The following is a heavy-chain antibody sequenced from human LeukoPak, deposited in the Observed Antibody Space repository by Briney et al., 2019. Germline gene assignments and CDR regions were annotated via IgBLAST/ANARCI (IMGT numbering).Heavy chain of an antibody. CDR3: ARERCGGDCSDFDY. Sequence: GASVKVSCKASGYTFTSYGISWVRQAPGQGLEWMGWINPNSGGTNYAQKFQGRVTMTRDTSISTAYMELSRLRSDDTAVYYCARERCGGDCSDFDYWGQGTLVTVSS. V-gene: IGHV1-2*02. D-gene: IGHD2-21*01. CDR1: GYTFTSYG. J-gene: IGHJ4*02. CDR2: INPNSGGT.